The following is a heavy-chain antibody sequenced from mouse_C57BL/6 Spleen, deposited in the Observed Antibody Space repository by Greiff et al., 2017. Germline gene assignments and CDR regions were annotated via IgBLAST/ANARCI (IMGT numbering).Heavy chain of an antibody. CDR3: TSFITTEAMDY. CDR2: ISSGGAYI. Sequence: EVKLMESGEGLVKPGGSLKLSCAASGFTFSSYAMSWVRQTPEKRLEWVAYISSGGAYIYYAVTVKGRFTISRDNARNTLYMQMSSLKSEDTAMYYCTSFITTEAMDYWGQGTSVTVSS. D-gene: IGHD1-1*01. V-gene: IGHV5-9-1*02. J-gene: IGHJ4*01. CDR1: GFTFSSYA.